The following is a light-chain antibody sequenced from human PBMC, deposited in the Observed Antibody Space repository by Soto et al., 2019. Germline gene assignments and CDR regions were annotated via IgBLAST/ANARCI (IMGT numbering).Light chain of an antibody. J-gene: IGKJ4*01. CDR1: QSVRSY. V-gene: IGKV3-11*01. CDR2: DAS. CDR3: QQRSNWTLT. Sequence: EIVTTQSPATLSVSPGESATLSCRPSQSVRSYLAWYQQKHGKAPRLXIYDASNRETGIPARFSGSGAGTECTRTISSLEPEDVAVYYCQQRSNWTLTFGGGTKVDIK.